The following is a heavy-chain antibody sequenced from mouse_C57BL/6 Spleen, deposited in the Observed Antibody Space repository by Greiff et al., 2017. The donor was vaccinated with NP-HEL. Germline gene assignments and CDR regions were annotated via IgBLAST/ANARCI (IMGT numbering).Heavy chain of an antibody. CDR1: GFTFSDYG. D-gene: IGHD1-1*01. V-gene: IGHV5-17*01. CDR2: ISSGSSTI. Sequence: DVKLVESGGGLVKPGGSLKLSCAASGFTFSDYGMHWVRQAPEKGLEWVAYISSGSSTIYYADTVKGRFTISRDNAKNTLFLQMTSLRSEDTAMYYGARGGYGSSRGGFAYWGQGTLVTVSA. J-gene: IGHJ3*01. CDR3: ARGGYGSSRGGFAY.